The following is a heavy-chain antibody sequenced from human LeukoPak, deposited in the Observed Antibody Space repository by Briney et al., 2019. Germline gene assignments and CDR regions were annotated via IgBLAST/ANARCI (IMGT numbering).Heavy chain of an antibody. CDR3: AGPQKFFIY. J-gene: IGHJ4*02. D-gene: IGHD3-3*01. CDR1: GFTISTYS. V-gene: IGHV3-30-3*01. CDR2: ISHDGSNK. Sequence: GGSLRLSCAASGFTISTYSMHWVRQAPGKGLEWVAIISHDGSNKYYADSVEGRFTISRDNSKNTLFLQMDSLRAEDTAVYYCAGPQKFFIYWGQGTLVTVSS.